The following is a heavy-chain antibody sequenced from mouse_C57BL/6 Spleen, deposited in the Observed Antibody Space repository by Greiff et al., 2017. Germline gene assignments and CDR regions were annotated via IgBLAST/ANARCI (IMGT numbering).Heavy chain of an antibody. Sequence: VQLKESGPGLVKPSQSLSLTCSVTGYSITSGYYWNWIRQFPGNKLEWMGYISYDGSNNYNPSLKNRISITRDTSKNQFFLKLNSVTTEDTATYYCARSLYDGYYPYFDYWGQGTTLTVSS. CDR1: GYSITSGYY. V-gene: IGHV3-6*01. CDR2: ISYDGSN. J-gene: IGHJ2*01. D-gene: IGHD2-3*01. CDR3: ARSLYDGYYPYFDY.